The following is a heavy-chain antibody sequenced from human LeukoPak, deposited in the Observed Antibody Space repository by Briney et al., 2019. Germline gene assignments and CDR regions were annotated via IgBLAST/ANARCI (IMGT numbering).Heavy chain of an antibody. Sequence: PSETLSLTCTVSGGSITTYYWSWIRQAPGKGLEWIGRIYTSGSTNYNPSLKSRVTISVDTSKNQFSLKLSSVTAADTAVYYCARDRRYCSGGSCSYYNDYWGQGTLVTVSS. CDR1: GGSITTYY. CDR3: ARDRRYCSGGSCSYYNDY. D-gene: IGHD2-15*01. CDR2: IYTSGST. V-gene: IGHV4-4*08. J-gene: IGHJ4*02.